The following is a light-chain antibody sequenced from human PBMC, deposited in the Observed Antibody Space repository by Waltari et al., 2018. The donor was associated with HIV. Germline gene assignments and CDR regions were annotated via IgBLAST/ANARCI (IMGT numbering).Light chain of an antibody. CDR2: DIN. J-gene: IGLJ2*01. CDR3: CSHAGTTTLV. V-gene: IGLV2-23*02. CDR1: SSDVGGYNY. Sequence: QSALTQPASVSGSPGQSITISCTGTSSDVGGYNYVSWYQQHPGKAPHLMIYDINKRPAGVSNRFSGSKSGNTASLTISGVQAEDEADYYCCSHAGTTTLVFGGGTKLTVL.